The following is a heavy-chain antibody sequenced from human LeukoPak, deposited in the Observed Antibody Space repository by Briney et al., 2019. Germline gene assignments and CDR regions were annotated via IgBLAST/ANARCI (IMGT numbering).Heavy chain of an antibody. J-gene: IGHJ5*02. CDR1: GYTFTGYY. D-gene: IGHD4-17*01. Sequence: GASVKVSCKASGYTFTGYYMHWVRQAPGQGLEWMGWINPNSGGTNYAQKFQGRVTMTRDTSISTAYMELRSLRSDDTAVYYCARGQNGDYWFDPWGQGTLVTVSS. V-gene: IGHV1-2*02. CDR2: INPNSGGT. CDR3: ARGQNGDYWFDP.